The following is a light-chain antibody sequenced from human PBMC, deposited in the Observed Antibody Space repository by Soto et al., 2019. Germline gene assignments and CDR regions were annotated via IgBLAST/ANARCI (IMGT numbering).Light chain of an antibody. CDR3: QQYDDSMT. J-gene: IGKJ1*01. V-gene: IGKV3-20*01. CDR1: QSISSNY. CDR2: GAS. Sequence: EIVLTQSPGTLSLSPGERATLSCRASQSISSNYLAWYQQKPGQAPRLLIYGASTRATGIPDRFSGSGSGTDFTLTISRLEPEVFAVYHCQQYDDSMTFGQGTKVEVK.